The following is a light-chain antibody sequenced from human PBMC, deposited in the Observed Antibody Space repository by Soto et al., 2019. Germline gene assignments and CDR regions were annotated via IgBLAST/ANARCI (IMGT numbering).Light chain of an antibody. CDR1: QSVTINY. Sequence: IVLTQATGTLSLAPGARATLSCRASQSVTINYLAWYQQKPGQAPRLLIHAASNRAIGIPDRFSGSGSGTDFTLTISRLEPEDFAVYFCQQYGTSLFTFGPGAKVDIK. V-gene: IGKV3-20*01. J-gene: IGKJ3*01. CDR2: AAS. CDR3: QQYGTSLFT.